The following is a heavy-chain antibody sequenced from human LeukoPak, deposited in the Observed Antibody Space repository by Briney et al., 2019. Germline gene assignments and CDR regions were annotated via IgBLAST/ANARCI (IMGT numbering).Heavy chain of an antibody. V-gene: IGHV3-15*01. CDR3: TTDPEYYYDSSGFDY. CDR1: GFTFSSYA. CDR2: IKSKTDGGTT. D-gene: IGHD3-22*01. J-gene: IGHJ4*02. Sequence: GGSLRLSCAASGFTFSSYAMSWVRQAPGKGLEWVGRIKSKTDGGTTDYAAPVKGRFTISRDDSKNTLYLQMNSLKTEDTAMYYCTTDPEYYYDSSGFDYWGQGTLVTVSS.